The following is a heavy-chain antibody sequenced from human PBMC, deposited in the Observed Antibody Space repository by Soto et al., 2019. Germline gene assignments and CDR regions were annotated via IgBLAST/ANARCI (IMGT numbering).Heavy chain of an antibody. Sequence: QVHLVESGGGVVQPGGSLRLSCAASGFSFSTYAIHWVRQPPGKGLEWVAVISYDEKNKGYADCVKGRFTISRDNSKNTLNLPMSTLRTEDTAVYYCVRGAGITAGAHTYYGMDVWGQGTTVTVSS. CDR2: ISYDEKNK. J-gene: IGHJ6*02. V-gene: IGHV3-30*04. CDR1: GFSFSTYA. CDR3: VRGAGITAGAHTYYGMDV. D-gene: IGHD6-13*01.